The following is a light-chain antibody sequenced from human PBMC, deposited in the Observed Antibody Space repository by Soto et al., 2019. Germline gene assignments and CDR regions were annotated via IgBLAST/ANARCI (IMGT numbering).Light chain of an antibody. V-gene: IGLV3-21*02. J-gene: IGLJ1*01. Sequence: YELTQPPSVSVAPGQTARITCGGNNIGSKSVHWYQQKPGQAPVLVVDDDSDRPPGIPERFSGSNSGNTATLTISRVEAGDEADYFCHVWDSSSEHVFGTGTKVTVL. CDR2: DDS. CDR3: HVWDSSSEHV. CDR1: NIGSKS.